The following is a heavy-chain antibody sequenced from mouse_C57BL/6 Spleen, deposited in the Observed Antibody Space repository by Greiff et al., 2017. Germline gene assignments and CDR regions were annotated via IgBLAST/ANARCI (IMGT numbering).Heavy chain of an antibody. CDR1: GFSLTSYG. CDR2: IWGGGST. D-gene: IGHD1-1*01. Sequence: VQLQQSGPGLVAPSQSLSITCTVSGFSLTSYGVDWVRQPPGKGLAWLGVIWGGGSTTYNSALMSRLSISKDNSKTQVFLKMNSLQTDDTAMYYCAKLCYGSSYGAMDYWGQGTSVTVSS. V-gene: IGHV2-9*01. CDR3: AKLCYGSSYGAMDY. J-gene: IGHJ4*01.